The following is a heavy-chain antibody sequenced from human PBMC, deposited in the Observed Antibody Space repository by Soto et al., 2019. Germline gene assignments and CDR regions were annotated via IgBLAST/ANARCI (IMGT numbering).Heavy chain of an antibody. V-gene: IGHV1-69*01. Sequence: QVQLVQSGSEVKMPGSSVKVSCKTSGGTFSRHAINWVRQAPGQGLEWMGGIIPLFGTTNYAQKFKGRVTISADESTSTAYMELSSLTSEDAAVEYWARAAIHGSSGYFWFDPWGQGTLVTVSS. CDR2: IIPLFGTT. D-gene: IGHD6-13*01. CDR1: GGTFSRHA. CDR3: ARAAIHGSSGYFWFDP. J-gene: IGHJ5*02.